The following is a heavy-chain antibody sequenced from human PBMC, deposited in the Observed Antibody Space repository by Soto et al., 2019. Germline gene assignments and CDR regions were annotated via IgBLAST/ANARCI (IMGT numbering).Heavy chain of an antibody. V-gene: IGHV4-34*01. CDR1: GGSFRNYY. CDR2: VNHSGEA. D-gene: IGHD3-10*01. Sequence: SETLSLTCGVYGGSFRNYYWIWVRQPPGKGLEWIGEVNHSGEATYNPSLQSRVTISLDTSNNHFSLKMTSLTAADTALYFCTRAGRFPRSWFDPWGQGTQVTVSS. J-gene: IGHJ5*02. CDR3: TRAGRFPRSWFDP.